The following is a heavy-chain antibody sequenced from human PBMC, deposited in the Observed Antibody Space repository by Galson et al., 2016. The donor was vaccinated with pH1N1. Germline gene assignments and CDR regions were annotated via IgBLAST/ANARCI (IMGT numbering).Heavy chain of an antibody. D-gene: IGHD1-26*01. J-gene: IGHJ4*02. Sequence: SLRLSCATSGFSFSGYWFHWVRQDPAKGLVWVARIDEDGETTNYADSVRGRFTIYRDNAKNTLYLEMNSLGAEDTAVYYCARDLCGREDYWGQGTLVTVSS. CDR3: ARDLCGREDY. V-gene: IGHV3-74*01. CDR2: IDEDGETT. CDR1: GFSFSGYW.